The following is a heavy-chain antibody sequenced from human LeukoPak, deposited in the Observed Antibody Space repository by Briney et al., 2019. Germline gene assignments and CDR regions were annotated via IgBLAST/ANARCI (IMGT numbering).Heavy chain of an antibody. CDR1: GGSISSFF. Sequence: PSETLSLTCTVSGGSISSFFWNWIRQPPGKGLEWIGYIYTSGSTNYNPSLKSRVTISVDTSKNQFSLKLSSVTAADTAVYYCVRGIDYWGQGTLVTVSS. J-gene: IGHJ4*02. CDR2: IYTSGST. CDR3: VRGIDY. V-gene: IGHV4-4*09. D-gene: IGHD6-13*01.